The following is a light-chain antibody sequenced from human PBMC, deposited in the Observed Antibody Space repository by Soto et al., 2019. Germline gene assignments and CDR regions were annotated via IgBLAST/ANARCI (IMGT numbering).Light chain of an antibody. J-gene: IGLJ1*01. V-gene: IGLV2-14*03. CDR2: EVS. CDR1: SSDIGAYDL. Sequence: QSVLTQPASVSGSPGQSITISCSGTSSDIGAYDLVSWYQQHPGRAPKLIIYEVSHRFSGLSYRFSGSKSGNTASLTISGLQDEEERDSYCTSFDPGRIYVFGSGTKVTV. CDR3: TSFDPGRIYV.